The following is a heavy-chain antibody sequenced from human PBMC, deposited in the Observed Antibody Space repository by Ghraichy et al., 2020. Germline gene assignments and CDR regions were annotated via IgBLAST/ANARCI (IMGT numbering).Heavy chain of an antibody. V-gene: IGHV3-23*01. J-gene: IGHJ1*01. CDR3: AKFARDWPNEYLQH. Sequence: GSLRLSCAASGFTFRTYAMSWVRQAPGKGLEWVSAITDNGGTTYDAESVKGRFTISRDNSKNTLFLQMNSLRGEDTAVYYCAKFARDWPNEYLQHWGQSALVTVSS. CDR2: ITDNGGTT. D-gene: IGHD3/OR15-3a*01. CDR1: GFTFRTYA.